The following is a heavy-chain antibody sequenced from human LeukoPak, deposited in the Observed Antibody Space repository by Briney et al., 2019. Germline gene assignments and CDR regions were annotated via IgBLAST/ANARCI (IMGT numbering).Heavy chain of an antibody. CDR2: IRHDGSVK. J-gene: IGHJ4*02. V-gene: IGHV3-30*02. D-gene: IGHD3-16*01. Sequence: GGSLRLSCAASGFIFSTYGMYWVRQAPGKGLEWVAFIRHDGSVKNYADSVKGRSAISRDNSKNTLYLQMNSLRAEDTAVYYCAKDSLADIDYWGQGTLVTVSS. CDR3: AKDSLADIDY. CDR1: GFIFSTYG.